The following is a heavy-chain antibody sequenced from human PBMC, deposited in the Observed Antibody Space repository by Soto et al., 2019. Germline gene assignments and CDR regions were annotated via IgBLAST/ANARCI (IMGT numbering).Heavy chain of an antibody. CDR2: IDPSDSYT. CDR3: ANAYYCDSSGKADGMDV. V-gene: IGHV5-10-1*01. Sequence: PGESLKISCKGSGYSFTSYWISWVRQMPGKGLEWMGRIDPSDSYTNYSPSFQGHVTISADKSISTAYLQWSSLKASDTAMYYCANAYYCDSSGKADGMDVWGQGTTVTVSS. J-gene: IGHJ6*02. CDR1: GYSFTSYW. D-gene: IGHD3-22*01.